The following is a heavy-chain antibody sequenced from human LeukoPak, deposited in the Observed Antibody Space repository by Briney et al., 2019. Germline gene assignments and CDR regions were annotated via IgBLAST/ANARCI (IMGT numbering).Heavy chain of an antibody. D-gene: IGHD2-15*01. Sequence: PGGSLRLSCAASGFTFSNYWMHWVRQAPGKGLVWVSRINSDGINTSYADSVKGRFTISRDNAKNTLNPQMNSLRAEDTAVYYCARETYCSGGSCYKGNAFDIWGQGTMVTVSS. CDR1: GFTFSNYW. J-gene: IGHJ3*02. CDR3: ARETYCSGGSCYKGNAFDI. CDR2: INSDGINT. V-gene: IGHV3-74*01.